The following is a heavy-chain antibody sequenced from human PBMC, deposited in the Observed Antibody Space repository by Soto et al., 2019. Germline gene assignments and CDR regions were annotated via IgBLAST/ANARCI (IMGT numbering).Heavy chain of an antibody. J-gene: IGHJ5*02. CDR1: GFTFSSYA. CDR3: ARDLRGWFDP. V-gene: IGHV3-30-3*01. CDR2: ISYDGSNK. Sequence: QVQLVESGGGVVQPGRSLRLSCAASGFTFSSYAMHWVRQAPGKGLEWVAVISYDGSNKYYADSVKGRFTISRDNSKNTLYLQMNSLRAEDTAVYYCARDLRGWFDPLGQGTLVTVSS.